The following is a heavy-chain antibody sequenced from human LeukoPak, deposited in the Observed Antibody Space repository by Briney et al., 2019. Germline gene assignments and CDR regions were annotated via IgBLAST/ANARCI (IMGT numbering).Heavy chain of an antibody. CDR3: AREDNIAALAVDY. Sequence: ASVKVSCKASGYTFTGYYMHWVRQAPGQGLEWMGWINPNSGGTNYAQKFQGRVTMTRDTSISTAYMELSRLRSDDTAVYYCAREDNIAALAVDYWGQGTLVTVSS. V-gene: IGHV1-2*02. CDR2: INPNSGGT. CDR1: GYTFTGYY. D-gene: IGHD6-6*01. J-gene: IGHJ4*02.